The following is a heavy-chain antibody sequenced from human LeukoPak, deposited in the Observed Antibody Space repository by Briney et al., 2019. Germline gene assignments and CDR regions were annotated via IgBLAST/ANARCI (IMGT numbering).Heavy chain of an antibody. CDR1: GGSISSYY. V-gene: IGHV4-59*01. J-gene: IGHJ4*02. Sequence: SETLSLTCTVSGGSISSYYWSWIRQPPGKGLEWIGYIYYSGSTNYNPSLKSRVTISVDTSKNQFSLKLSSVTAADTAVYYCARRIAAWGYFDYWGQGTLVTVSS. CDR3: ARRIAAWGYFDY. CDR2: IYYSGST. D-gene: IGHD6-6*01.